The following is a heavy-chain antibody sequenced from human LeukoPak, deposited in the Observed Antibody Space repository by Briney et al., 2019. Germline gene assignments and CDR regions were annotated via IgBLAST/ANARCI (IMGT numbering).Heavy chain of an antibody. CDR1: GFTFSRYA. D-gene: IGHD3-10*01. CDR2: IKQDGSEK. V-gene: IGHV3-7*01. J-gene: IGHJ4*02. CDR3: ASGLRSGS. Sequence: PGGSLRLSCAASGFTFSRYAMAWVRQAPGKGLEWVANIKQDGSEKYYMDSVKGRFTISRDNAKNSLYLQMNSLRAEDTAVYYCASGLRSGSWGQGTLVTVSS.